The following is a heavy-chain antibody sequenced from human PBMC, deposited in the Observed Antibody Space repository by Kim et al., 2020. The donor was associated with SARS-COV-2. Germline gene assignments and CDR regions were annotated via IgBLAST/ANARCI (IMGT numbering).Heavy chain of an antibody. Sequence: SETLSLTCTVSGGSISSGSYYWSWIRQPAGKGLEWIGRIYTSGSTNYNPSLKSRVTISVDTSKNQFSLKLSSVTAADTAVYYCAREVRHDSGSYPFDYWGQGTLVTVSS. CDR3: AREVRHDSGSYPFDY. D-gene: IGHD1-26*01. J-gene: IGHJ4*02. V-gene: IGHV4-61*02. CDR1: GGSISSGSYY. CDR2: IYTSGST.